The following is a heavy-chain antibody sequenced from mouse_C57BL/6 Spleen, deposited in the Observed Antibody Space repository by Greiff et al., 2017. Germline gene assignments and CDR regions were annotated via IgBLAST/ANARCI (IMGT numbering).Heavy chain of an antibody. Sequence: QVQLQQPGAELVRPGTSVKLSCKASGYTFTSYWMHWVKQRPGQGLEWIGVIDPSDSYTNYNQKFKGKATLTVDTSSSTAYMQLSSLTSEDSAVYYCAKAGNSQPAAMDYWGKGTSVTVSS. CDR3: AKAGNSQPAAMDY. J-gene: IGHJ4*01. D-gene: IGHD2-12*01. CDR2: IDPSDSYT. V-gene: IGHV1-59*01. CDR1: GYTFTSYW.